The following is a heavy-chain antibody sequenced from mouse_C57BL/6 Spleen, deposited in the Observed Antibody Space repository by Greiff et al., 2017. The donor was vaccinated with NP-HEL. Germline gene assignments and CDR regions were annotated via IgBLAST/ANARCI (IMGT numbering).Heavy chain of an antibody. CDR1: GFSLTSYG. Sequence: VQLKESGPGLVQPSQSLSITCTVSGFSLTSYGVHWVRQSPGKGLEWLGVIWRGGSTDYNAAFMSRLSITKDNSKSQVFFKMNSLQADDTAIDYCAKSFRYYGSSYGYFDVWGTGTTVTVSS. CDR3: AKSFRYYGSSYGYFDV. V-gene: IGHV2-5*01. J-gene: IGHJ1*03. D-gene: IGHD1-1*01. CDR2: IWRGGST.